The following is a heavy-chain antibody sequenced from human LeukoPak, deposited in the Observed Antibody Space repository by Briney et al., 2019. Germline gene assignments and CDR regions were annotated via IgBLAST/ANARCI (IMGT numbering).Heavy chain of an antibody. CDR1: GFTFSTYS. V-gene: IGHV3-21*01. CDR3: ARDWKYKVDY. D-gene: IGHD1-7*01. CDR2: IISSGSAI. J-gene: IGHJ4*02. Sequence: GGSLRLSCAASGFTFSTYSMNWVRQAPGKGLEWVSSIISSGSAIYYADSVKGRFTISRDNAKNSLYLQMNSLRAEDTAVYYCARDWKYKVDYWGQGTLVTVSS.